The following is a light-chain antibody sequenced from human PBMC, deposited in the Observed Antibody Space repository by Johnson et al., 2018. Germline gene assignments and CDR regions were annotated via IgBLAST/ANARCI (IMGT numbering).Light chain of an antibody. CDR1: SSNIGNNY. CDR3: GTWASSLSAGNV. J-gene: IGLJ1*01. CDR2: ENN. Sequence: QSVLTQPPSVSAAPGQKVTISCSGSSSNIGNNYVSWYQQLPGTAPKLLIYENNKRPSGIPDRFSGSKSGTSATLGITGLQTGDEAEYYCGTWASSLSAGNVFGTGTKVPGL. V-gene: IGLV1-51*02.